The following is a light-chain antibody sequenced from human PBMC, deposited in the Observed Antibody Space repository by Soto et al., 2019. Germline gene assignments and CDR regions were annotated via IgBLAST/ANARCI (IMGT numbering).Light chain of an antibody. V-gene: IGKV1-5*03. Sequence: DIQMTQSPSTLSASVGDRVAITCRASQSSSIWLAWYQQKPGKAPKLLIYKASSLQSGVPSRFSGSGSGTEFTLTISSLLPDDFATYYCQQYNDYSWTFGQGTKVEIK. CDR3: QQYNDYSWT. J-gene: IGKJ1*01. CDR1: QSSSIW. CDR2: KAS.